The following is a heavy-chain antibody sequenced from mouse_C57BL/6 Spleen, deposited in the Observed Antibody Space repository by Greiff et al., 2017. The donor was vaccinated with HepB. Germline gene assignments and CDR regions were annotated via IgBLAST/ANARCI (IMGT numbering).Heavy chain of an antibody. CDR2: IYPGDGET. V-gene: IGHV1S56*01. D-gene: IGHD1-1*01. CDR3: ASHYYGSSYGAY. CDR1: GYTFTSYD. J-gene: IGHJ3*01. Sequence: QVQLQQSGPELVKPGASVKLSCKASGYTFTSYDINWVKQRPGQGLEWIGWIYPGDGETNYNGKFKGQATLTADKSSSTAYMQLSSLTSEDSAVYFCASHYYGSSYGAYWGQGTLVTVSA.